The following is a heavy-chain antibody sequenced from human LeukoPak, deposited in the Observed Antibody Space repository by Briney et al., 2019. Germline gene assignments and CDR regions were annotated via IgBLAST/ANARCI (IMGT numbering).Heavy chain of an antibody. D-gene: IGHD3-3*01. Sequence: ASVKVSCKASGYTFTGYYMHWVRQAPGQGLEWMGWINPNSGGTNYAQKFQGRVTMTRDTSISTAYIELSGLRSDDTAVYYCARDPPGMDYDFWSGYWNWFDPRGQGTLVTVSS. J-gene: IGHJ5*02. CDR3: ARDPPGMDYDFWSGYWNWFDP. V-gene: IGHV1-2*02. CDR2: INPNSGGT. CDR1: GYTFTGYY.